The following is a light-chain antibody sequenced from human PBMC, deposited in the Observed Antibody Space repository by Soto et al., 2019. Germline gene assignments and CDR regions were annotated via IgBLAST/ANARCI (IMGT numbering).Light chain of an antibody. Sequence: QLVLTQPPSASGTPGQRVTISCSGSSSNIGSNTVNWYQQLPGTAPKLLIYNNNQRPSGVPDRFSGSKSGTSASLAISGLQSEDEADYYCAAWDDSLNGLVFGTGTKLT. CDR1: SSNIGSNT. V-gene: IGLV1-44*01. CDR2: NNN. CDR3: AAWDDSLNGLV. J-gene: IGLJ1*01.